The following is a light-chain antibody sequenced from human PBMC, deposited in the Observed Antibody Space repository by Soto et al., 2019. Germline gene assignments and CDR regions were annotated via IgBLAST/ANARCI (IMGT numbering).Light chain of an antibody. CDR2: GAS. CDR1: QGITSY. J-gene: IGKJ4*01. Sequence: IPMTQAPSTLSASVGDRVSITFRARQGITSYLAWYQQKPGKAPNLLIYGASTLQSGVPSRFSGSGSGTDFTLTINSLQAEDFATYYCQQTRSYPSTVGGGGKVAI. CDR3: QQTRSYPST. V-gene: IGKV1-9*01.